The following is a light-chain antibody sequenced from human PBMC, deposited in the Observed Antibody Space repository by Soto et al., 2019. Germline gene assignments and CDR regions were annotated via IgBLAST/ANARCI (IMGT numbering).Light chain of an antibody. CDR2: DTS. J-gene: IGKJ1*01. V-gene: IGKV3-15*01. Sequence: EIVVTQSPATLSVSPGERVTLSCRASQSVSSSLAWYQQRPGQAPRLLIYDTSTRAAGISARCSGSGSGTEFTLTISSLQSEDFAGYYCQQYIDWPPGTFGQGTAVEI. CDR1: QSVSSS. CDR3: QQYIDWPPGT.